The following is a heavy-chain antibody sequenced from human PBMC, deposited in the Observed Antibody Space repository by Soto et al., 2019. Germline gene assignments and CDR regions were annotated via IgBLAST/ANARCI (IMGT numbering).Heavy chain of an antibody. J-gene: IGHJ3*02. D-gene: IGHD3-10*01. CDR1: GYTFTGYY. V-gene: IGHV1-2*04. CDR3: ARQRITMVRGARGGAFDI. Sequence: QVQLVQSGAEVKKPGASVKVSCKASGYTFTGYYMHWVRQAPGQGLEWMGWINPNSGGTNYAQKFQGCVTMTRDTSISTAYMELSRLRSDDTAVYYCARQRITMVRGARGGAFDIWGQGTMVTVSS. CDR2: INPNSGGT.